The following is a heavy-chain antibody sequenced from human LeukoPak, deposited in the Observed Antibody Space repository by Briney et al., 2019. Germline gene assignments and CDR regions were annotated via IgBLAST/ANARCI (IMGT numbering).Heavy chain of an antibody. CDR3: ARVGSGATGFDP. V-gene: IGHV3-23*01. D-gene: IGHD3-10*01. CDR2: ISGSGGST. J-gene: IGHJ5*02. Sequence: PGGSLRLSCAASGFTFSSYAMSWVRQAPGKGLEWVSAISGSGGSTYYADSVKGRFTISRDNSKNTLYLQMNSLRAEDTAVYYCARVGSGATGFDPWGQGTLVTVSS. CDR1: GFTFSSYA.